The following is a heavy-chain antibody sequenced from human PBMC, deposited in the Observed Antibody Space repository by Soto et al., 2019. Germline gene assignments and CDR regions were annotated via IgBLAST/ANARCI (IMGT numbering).Heavy chain of an antibody. Sequence: QVQLVESGGGVVQPGRSLRLSCAASGFTFSSYGMHWVRQAPGKGLEWVAVIWYDGSNKYYADSVKGRFTISRDNSKNTLYLQINSLRAEDTAVYYCARGWDKTTVTTRFPKYWYFDLWGRGTLVTVSS. CDR3: ARGWDKTTVTTRFPKYWYFDL. CDR1: GFTFSSYG. V-gene: IGHV3-33*01. J-gene: IGHJ2*01. CDR2: IWYDGSNK. D-gene: IGHD4-17*01.